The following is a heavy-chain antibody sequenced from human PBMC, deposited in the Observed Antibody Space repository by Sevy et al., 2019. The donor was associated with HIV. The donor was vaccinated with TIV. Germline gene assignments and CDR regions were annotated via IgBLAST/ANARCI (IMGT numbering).Heavy chain of an antibody. V-gene: IGHV3-48*02. CDR1: GFTFSSYS. J-gene: IGHJ3*02. CDR2: ISSSSSTI. Sequence: GGSLRLSCAASGFTFSSYSMNWVRQAPGKGLEWVSYISSSSSTIYYADSVKGRFTISRDNAKNSLYLQMNSLRDEDTAVYYCARDGRRDTAMVTAFDIWGQRTMVTDSS. D-gene: IGHD5-18*01. CDR3: ARDGRRDTAMVTAFDI.